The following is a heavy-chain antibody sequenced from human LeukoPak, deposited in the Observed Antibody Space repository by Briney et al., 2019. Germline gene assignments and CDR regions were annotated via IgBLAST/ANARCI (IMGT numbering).Heavy chain of an antibody. CDR1: GFTFNNAW. CDR3: SMAILIGTEYLQH. J-gene: IGHJ1*01. CDR2: IKSKSDGGTT. D-gene: IGHD2-8*01. V-gene: IGHV3-15*01. Sequence: GGSLRLSCAASGFTFNNAWMSWVRQATGKGLEWIGRIKSKSDGGTTDYAAPVKGRFSISRDDSKNTVYLQMNSLKTEDTALYYCSMAILIGTEYLQHWGQGTLVSVSS.